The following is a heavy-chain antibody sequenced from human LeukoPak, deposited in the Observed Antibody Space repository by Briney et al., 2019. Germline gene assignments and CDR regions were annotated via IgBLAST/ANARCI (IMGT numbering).Heavy chain of an antibody. CDR1: GLTFSSYW. D-gene: IGHD4/OR15-4a*01. J-gene: IGHJ4*02. CDR2: IKRDGSER. V-gene: IGHV3-7*01. CDR3: ARLTTTAPPAFDY. Sequence: PGWSLRLSCAASGLTFSSYWMSWVRQAPGKGLEWVANIKRDGSERYYVDSVKGRFTISRDNAKNSLYLQMNSLRAEDTAVYYCARLTTTAPPAFDYWGQGTLVTVSS.